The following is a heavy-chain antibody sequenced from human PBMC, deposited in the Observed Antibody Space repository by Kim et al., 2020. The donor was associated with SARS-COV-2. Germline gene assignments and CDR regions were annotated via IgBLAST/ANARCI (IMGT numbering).Heavy chain of an antibody. J-gene: IGHJ3*02. CDR1: RGTFSSYN. V-gene: IGHV1-69*13. D-gene: IGHD3-16*01. CDR3: AREMDWGGRAFDI. CDR2: IIPMIGTP. Sequence: SVKVSCKVSRGTFSSYNLNWVRQAPGQGLEWMGGIIPMIGTPYVPHRFQGRVSITADESTFTVYMEVKSLSFADTAVYYCAREMDWGGRAFDIWGQGT.